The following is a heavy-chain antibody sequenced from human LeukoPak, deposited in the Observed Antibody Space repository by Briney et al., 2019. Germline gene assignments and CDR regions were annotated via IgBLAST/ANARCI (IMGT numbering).Heavy chain of an antibody. Sequence: GGSLRLSCAASGFTFSSYAMNWVRQAPGKGLEWVSTISGSGGSTDYADSVKGRFTISRDNYKNTLYLQMNSLRAEDTAVYYCAKDRKMLLRYFDCFDYWGQGTLVTVSS. CDR2: ISGSGGST. CDR3: AKDRKMLLRYFDCFDY. J-gene: IGHJ4*02. D-gene: IGHD3-9*01. V-gene: IGHV3-23*01. CDR1: GFTFSSYA.